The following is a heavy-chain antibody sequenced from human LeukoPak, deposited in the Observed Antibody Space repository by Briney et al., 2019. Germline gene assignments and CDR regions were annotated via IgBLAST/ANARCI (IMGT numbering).Heavy chain of an antibody. CDR1: GLTFSTYS. D-gene: IGHD2-2*01. Sequence: GGSLRLSCAASGLTFSTYSMIWVRQAPGKGLEWVSVISGGGGSTYYADSVKGRFTISRDNSKNTLYLQMNSLRADDTAVYYCARSPTAINGYFDPWGQGTLVTVSS. J-gene: IGHJ5*02. V-gene: IGHV3-23*01. CDR3: ARSPTAINGYFDP. CDR2: ISGGGGST.